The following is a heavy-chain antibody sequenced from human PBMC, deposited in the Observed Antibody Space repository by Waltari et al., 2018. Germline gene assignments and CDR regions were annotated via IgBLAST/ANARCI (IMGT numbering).Heavy chain of an antibody. V-gene: IGHV4-38-2*01. CDR1: GYSISSGYY. J-gene: IGHJ5*02. Sequence: QVQLQESGPGLVKPSETLSLTCAVSGYSISSGYYWGWIRQPPGKGLEWIGSIYHSGSTYYKPSLKSRVTISVDTSKNQFSLKLSSVTAADTAVYYCARAGLVRLGWFDPWGQGTLVTVSS. CDR2: IYHSGST. CDR3: ARAGLVRLGWFDP. D-gene: IGHD6-19*01.